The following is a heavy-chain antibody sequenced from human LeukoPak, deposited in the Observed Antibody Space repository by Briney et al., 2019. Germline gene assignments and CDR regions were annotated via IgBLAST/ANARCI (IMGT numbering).Heavy chain of an antibody. Sequence: GGSLRLSCAGSGCTLSSTYMSWVRQAPGKGLEWVSIIYGGTSTYYADSVKGRFTISRDDSRNTLYLQMSSLRAEDTAVYYCASRYEGASYFYYGMDVWGQGTTVTVSS. CDR1: GCTLSSTY. J-gene: IGHJ6*02. V-gene: IGHV3-66*01. CDR3: ASRYEGASYFYYGMDV. D-gene: IGHD1-14*01. CDR2: IYGGTST.